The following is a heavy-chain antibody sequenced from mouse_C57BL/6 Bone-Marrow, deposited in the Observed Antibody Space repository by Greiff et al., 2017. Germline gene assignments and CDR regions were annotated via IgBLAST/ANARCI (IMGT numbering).Heavy chain of an antibody. J-gene: IGHJ2*01. D-gene: IGHD1-1*01. CDR1: GFTFSSYG. V-gene: IGHV5-6*01. Sequence: EVQGVESGGDLVKPGGSLKLSCAASGFTFSSYGMSWVRQTPDKRLEWVATISSGGSYTYYPDSVKGRFTISRDNAKNTLYLQMSSLKSEDTAMYYCARHENYGSSYPFDYWGQGTTLTVSS. CDR3: ARHENYGSSYPFDY. CDR2: ISSGGSYT.